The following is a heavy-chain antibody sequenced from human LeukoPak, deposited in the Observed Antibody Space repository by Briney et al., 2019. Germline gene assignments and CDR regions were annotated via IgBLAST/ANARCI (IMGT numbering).Heavy chain of an antibody. V-gene: IGHV3-23*01. J-gene: IGHJ4*02. CDR3: AKERAFGTWLGDY. CDR1: GFTVSSNY. Sequence: PGGSLRLSCAASGFTVSSNYMSWVRQTPGKGPEWVSAITGSGGGTYYADSVKGRFTISRDNSKNTLYLQTNSLRTEDTAVYYCAKERAFGTWLGDYWGQGTPVTVSS. CDR2: ITGSGGGT. D-gene: IGHD2/OR15-2a*01.